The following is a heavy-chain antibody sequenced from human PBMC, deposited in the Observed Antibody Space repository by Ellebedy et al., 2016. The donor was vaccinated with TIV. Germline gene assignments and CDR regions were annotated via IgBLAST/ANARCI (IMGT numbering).Heavy chain of an antibody. V-gene: IGHV3-53*01. CDR3: ARDGGLGYFDWLPPLDI. CDR1: GFTVSSNY. Sequence: GGSLRLXCAASGFTVSSNYMSWVRQAPGKGLEWVSVIYSGGSTYYADSVKVRFTISRDNSKNTLYLQMNSLRAEDTAVYYCARDGGLGYFDWLPPLDIWGQGTMVTVSS. D-gene: IGHD3-9*01. CDR2: IYSGGST. J-gene: IGHJ3*02.